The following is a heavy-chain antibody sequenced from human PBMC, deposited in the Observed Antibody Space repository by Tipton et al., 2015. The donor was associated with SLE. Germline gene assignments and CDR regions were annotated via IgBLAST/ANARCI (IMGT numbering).Heavy chain of an antibody. CDR1: GSSISSGYY. V-gene: IGHV4-38-2*01. CDR2: IYHNGDT. J-gene: IGHJ4*02. D-gene: IGHD3-16*01. CDR3: ARMEGMITYGGIAGL. Sequence: TLSLTCPVSGSSISSGYYWGWIRQPPGKGLEWIGTIYHNGDTYYKSSLKSRVTISVDTSKNHFSLKLTSVTAADTAVYYCARMEGMITYGGIAGLWGQGTVVTVSS.